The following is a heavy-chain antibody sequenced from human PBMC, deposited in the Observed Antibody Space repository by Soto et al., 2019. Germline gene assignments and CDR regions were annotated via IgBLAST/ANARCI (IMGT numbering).Heavy chain of an antibody. CDR1: GGSLTGYS. CDR3: ARKLEGSVRLVEWFSYMRFDP. V-gene: IGHV4-34*01. D-gene: IGHD3-3*01. Sequence: SETLSLTCDVRGGSLTGYSWSWLRQPPGKGLEWIGEINFQGTTNFHPSLRTRVSMSVETSKSQISLNMSSVTAADTALYFCARKLEGSVRLVEWFSYMRFDPWGPGTLVTVSS. CDR2: INFQGTT. J-gene: IGHJ5*02.